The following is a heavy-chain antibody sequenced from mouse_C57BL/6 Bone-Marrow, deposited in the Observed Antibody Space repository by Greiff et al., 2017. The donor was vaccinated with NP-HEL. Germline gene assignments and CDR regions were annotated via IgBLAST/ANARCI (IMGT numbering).Heavy chain of an antibody. CDR2: ISSGGSYT. CDR1: GFTFSSYG. D-gene: IGHD2-4*01. CDR3: ASYDYDGWFAY. Sequence: EVNVVESGGDLVKPGGSLKLSCAASGFTFSSYGMSWVRQTPDKRLEWVATISSGGSYTYYPDSVKGRFTISRDNAKNTLYLQMSSLKSEDTAMYYCASYDYDGWFAYWGQGTLVTVSA. J-gene: IGHJ3*01. V-gene: IGHV5-6*01.